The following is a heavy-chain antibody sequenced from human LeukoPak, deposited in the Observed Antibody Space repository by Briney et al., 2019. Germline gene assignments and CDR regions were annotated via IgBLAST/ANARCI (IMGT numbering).Heavy chain of an antibody. V-gene: IGHV3-74*01. CDR2: IKGDGSIT. CDR1: GFTFSAYS. Sequence: GGSLRLSCAASGFTFSAYSMNWVRQAPGKGLVWVSRIKGDGSITDYADSVKGRFTISRDNARNTVFLQMNSLRVEDTAVYYCTRVGVSWGGFDIWGQGTMVTVSS. D-gene: IGHD3-3*01. CDR3: TRVGVSWGGFDI. J-gene: IGHJ3*02.